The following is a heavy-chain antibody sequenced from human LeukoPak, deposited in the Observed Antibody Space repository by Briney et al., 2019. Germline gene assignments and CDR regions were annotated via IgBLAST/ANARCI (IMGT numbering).Heavy chain of an antibody. CDR2: ISSSSSYI. J-gene: IGHJ3*02. Sequence: PGGSLRLSCAASGFTFSSYSMNWVRQAPGEGLEWVSSISSSSSYIYYADSVKGRFTISRDNAKNSLYLQMNSLRAEDTAVYYCARDVGAVGRRAPFDIWGQGTMVTVSS. D-gene: IGHD1-1*01. CDR1: GFTFSSYS. V-gene: IGHV3-21*01. CDR3: ARDVGAVGRRAPFDI.